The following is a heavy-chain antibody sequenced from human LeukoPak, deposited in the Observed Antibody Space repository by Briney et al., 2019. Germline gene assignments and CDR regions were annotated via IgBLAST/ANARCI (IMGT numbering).Heavy chain of an antibody. CDR1: GFTVSSNY. Sequence: PGGSLRLSCAASGFTVSSNYMSWVRQAPGKGLEWVSVIYSGGSTYYADSVKGRFTISRDNAKNSLYLQMNSLRDEDTAVYYCARDPYSGSYGDYYYYYMDVWGKGTAVTISS. D-gene: IGHD1-26*01. CDR3: ARDPYSGSYGDYYYYYMDV. CDR2: IYSGGST. V-gene: IGHV3-53*01. J-gene: IGHJ6*03.